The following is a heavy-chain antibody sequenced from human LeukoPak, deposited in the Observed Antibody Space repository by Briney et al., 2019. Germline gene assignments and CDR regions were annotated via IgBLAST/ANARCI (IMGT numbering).Heavy chain of an antibody. CDR1: GFTFSSYG. V-gene: IGHV3-33*01. Sequence: PGGSLRLSCAASGFTFSSYGMHWVRQAPGKGLEWVAIIWYDGSNKYYADSVKGRFTISRDNSKNTLYLQMNSLRAEDTAVYYCARVPTYYGSGRPNYGMDVWGQGTTVTVSS. D-gene: IGHD3-10*01. J-gene: IGHJ6*02. CDR3: ARVPTYYGSGRPNYGMDV. CDR2: IWYDGSNK.